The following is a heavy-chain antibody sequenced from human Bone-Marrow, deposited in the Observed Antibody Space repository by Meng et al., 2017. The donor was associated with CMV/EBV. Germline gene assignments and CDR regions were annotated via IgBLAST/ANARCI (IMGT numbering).Heavy chain of an antibody. CDR3: ARGRDCSGGSCYSGWFDP. D-gene: IGHD2-15*01. Sequence: QVQLVQSGAEVKKPXXXXXXXCKASGYTFTGYYMHWVRQAPGQGFEWMGWINPNSGGTNYAQKFQGRVTMTRDTSISTAYMELSRLRSDDTAVYYCARGRDCSGGSCYSGWFDPWGQGTLVTVSS. V-gene: IGHV1-2*02. CDR1: GYTFTGYY. CDR2: INPNSGGT. J-gene: IGHJ5*02.